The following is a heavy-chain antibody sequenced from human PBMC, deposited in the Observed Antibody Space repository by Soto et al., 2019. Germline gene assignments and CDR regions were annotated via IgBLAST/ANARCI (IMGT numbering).Heavy chain of an antibody. D-gene: IGHD3-16*02. CDR1: GYTFTSYG. CDR3: AREGSVLGELSLVPLYYYYYGMDV. CDR2: ISAYNGNT. V-gene: IGHV1-18*01. J-gene: IGHJ6*02. Sequence: ASVKVSCKASGYTFTSYGISWVRQAPGQGLEWMGWISAYNGNTNYAQKLQGRVTMTTDTSTSTAYMELGSLRSDDTAVYYCAREGSVLGELSLVPLYYYYYGMDVWGQGTTVTVSS.